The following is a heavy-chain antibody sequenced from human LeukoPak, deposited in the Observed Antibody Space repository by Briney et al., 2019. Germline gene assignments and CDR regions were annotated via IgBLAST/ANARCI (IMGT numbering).Heavy chain of an antibody. Sequence: GGSLRLSCAASGFTFSSYEMNWVRQAPGKGLEWVSYISTSHSTIYYADSVKGRFTISRDNAKNSLYLQMNSLRAEDTAVYYCARGLSGWYLYHFDYWGQGTLVTVSS. CDR1: GFTFSSYE. J-gene: IGHJ4*02. D-gene: IGHD6-19*01. V-gene: IGHV3-48*03. CDR3: ARGLSGWYLYHFDY. CDR2: ISTSHSTI.